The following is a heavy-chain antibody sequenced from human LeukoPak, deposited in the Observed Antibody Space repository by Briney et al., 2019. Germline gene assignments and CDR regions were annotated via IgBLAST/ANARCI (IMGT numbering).Heavy chain of an antibody. J-gene: IGHJ5*02. V-gene: IGHV3-74*01. D-gene: IGHD4-11*01. CDR2: IKSDGSRR. CDR1: GFTFSSHW. CDR3: ARDHSPGWFGP. Sequence: GGSLRLSCAASGFTFSSHWMHWVRQAPGKGLEWVSRIKSDGSRRDYADSVKGRFTTSRDNAKNTLYLQMNSLRVEDTAVYYCARDHSPGWFGPWGQGTLVTVSS.